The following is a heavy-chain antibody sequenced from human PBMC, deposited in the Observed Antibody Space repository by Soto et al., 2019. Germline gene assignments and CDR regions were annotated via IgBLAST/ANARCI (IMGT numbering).Heavy chain of an antibody. V-gene: IGHV3-49*04. CDR1: GFTFGDYA. J-gene: IGHJ1*01. CDR2: IRSKAYGATT. CDR3: TRTLTNYGYAEYLLH. D-gene: IGHD4-17*01. Sequence: SLRLSCTASGFTFGDYAMSWVRQAPGKXLEWVGFIRSKAYGATTEYAASVKGRFTISRDDSKSIAYLQMNSLKTEDTAVYYCTRTLTNYGYAEYLLHWGQGPLVTVSS.